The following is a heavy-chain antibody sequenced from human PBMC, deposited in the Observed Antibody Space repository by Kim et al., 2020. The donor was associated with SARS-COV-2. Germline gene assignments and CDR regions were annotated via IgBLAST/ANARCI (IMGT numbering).Heavy chain of an antibody. CDR1: GFTFSGHA. J-gene: IGHJ4*02. CDR2: ISYDGDYK. Sequence: GGSLRLSCAASGFTFSGHAMHWVRQAPGKGLEWVAGISYDGDYKYYPDSVKGRFTISRDNSRSSLFLQMDTLRPDDTARYYCARDSGRGVIVIATMFDLWSQGALVAVSS. D-gene: IGHD3-10*01. CDR3: ARDSGRGVIVIATMFDL. V-gene: IGHV3-30*14.